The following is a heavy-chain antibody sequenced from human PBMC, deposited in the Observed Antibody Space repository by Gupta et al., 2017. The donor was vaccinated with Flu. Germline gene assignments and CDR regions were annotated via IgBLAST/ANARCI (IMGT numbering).Heavy chain of an antibody. Sequence: EVQLVESGGGLVQPGGSLRLSCAATGFTVSSNYISWVRQAPGKGLEWVSVIYSGGSTHYADSVKGRFTISRDNSKNTLYLQMNSLRAEDTAVYYCAREDQLLYYYYGMDVWGQGTTVTVSS. D-gene: IGHD2-2*01. CDR3: AREDQLLYYYYGMDV. CDR2: IYSGGST. J-gene: IGHJ6*02. V-gene: IGHV3-66*02. CDR1: GFTVSSNY.